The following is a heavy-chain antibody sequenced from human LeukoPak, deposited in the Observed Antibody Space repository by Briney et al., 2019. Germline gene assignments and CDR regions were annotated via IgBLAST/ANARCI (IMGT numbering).Heavy chain of an antibody. CDR1: GGSFSGYY. Sequence: SETLSLTCAVYGGSFSGYYWSWIRQPPGKGLEWIGEINHSGSTNYNPSLKSQVTISVDTSKNQFSLKLSSVTAADTAVYYCARAKTDCTNGVCYRGYYYYYMDVWGKGTTVTVSS. CDR2: INHSGST. J-gene: IGHJ6*03. CDR3: ARAKTDCTNGVCYRGYYYYYMDV. V-gene: IGHV4-34*01. D-gene: IGHD2-8*01.